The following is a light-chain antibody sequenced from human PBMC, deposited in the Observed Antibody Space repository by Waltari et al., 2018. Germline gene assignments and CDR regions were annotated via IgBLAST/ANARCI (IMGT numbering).Light chain of an antibody. CDR3: QQLNSYPPN. J-gene: IGKJ5*01. V-gene: IGKV1-9*01. CDR2: AAS. Sequence: DVQLTQSPSFLSASVGDRVTITCPASRYTSSHLAWYQQNPGKAPKLLIYAASTLQNGVPSRFSGSGSGTEFTLTISSLQPEDFATYYCQQLNSYPPNFGQGTRLEIK. CDR1: RYTSSH.